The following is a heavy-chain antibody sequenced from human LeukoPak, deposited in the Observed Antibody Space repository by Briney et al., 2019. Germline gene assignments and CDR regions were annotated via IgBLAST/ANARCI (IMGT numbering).Heavy chain of an antibody. Sequence: KNGASLKISCKGSGYSFTSYWIGWVRQMPGKGLEWMGIIYPGDSDTRYSPSFQGQVTISADKSISTAYLQWSSLKASDTAMYYCASVSGSYGERYYGMDVWGQGTTVTVSS. CDR2: IYPGDSDT. V-gene: IGHV5-51*01. D-gene: IGHD1-26*01. CDR3: ASVSGSYGERYYGMDV. J-gene: IGHJ6*02. CDR1: GYSFTSYW.